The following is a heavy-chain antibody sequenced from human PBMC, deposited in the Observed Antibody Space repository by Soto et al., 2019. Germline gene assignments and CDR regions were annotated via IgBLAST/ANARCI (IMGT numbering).Heavy chain of an antibody. CDR1: GFTFSIYV. V-gene: IGHV3-30*18. J-gene: IGHJ4*02. CDR2: ISYDGSNQ. CDR3: AKDQASGQGSFDS. Sequence: GGSLRLSCAASGFTFSIYVMHWVRQSPDKGLEWVALISYDGSNQYYADSVKGRFTISRDNSKNTLFLQMNSLRADDTAVYYCAKDQASGQGSFDSWGQGTLVTVSS.